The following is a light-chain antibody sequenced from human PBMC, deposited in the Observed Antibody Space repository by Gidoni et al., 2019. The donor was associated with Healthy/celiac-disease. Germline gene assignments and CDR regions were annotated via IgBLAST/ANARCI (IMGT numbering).Light chain of an antibody. Sequence: DIQMTQSPSSLSASVADRVTITCRASQSISNYLAWYQQKPGKVPKLLIYAASTLQSGVPARFSGSGSGTDFTLTISSLQPEDVATYYCQKYNSAPCSFGQGTKLEIK. CDR2: AAS. J-gene: IGKJ2*04. CDR3: QKYNSAPCS. V-gene: IGKV1-27*01. CDR1: QSISNY.